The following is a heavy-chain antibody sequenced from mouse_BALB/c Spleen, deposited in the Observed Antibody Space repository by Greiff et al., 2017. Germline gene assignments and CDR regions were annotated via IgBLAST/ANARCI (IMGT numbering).Heavy chain of an antibody. J-gene: IGHJ4*01. D-gene: IGHD2-10*02. CDR2: ISSGGSYT. CDR3: TRERGQYGNYEAMDY. Sequence: EVHLVESGGGLVKPGGSLKLSCAASGFTFSSYTMSWVRQTPEKRLEWVATISSGGSYTYYPDSVKGRFTISRDNAKNTLYLQMSSLKSEDTAMYYCTRERGQYGNYEAMDYWGQGTSVTVSS. CDR1: GFTFSSYT. V-gene: IGHV5-6-4*01.